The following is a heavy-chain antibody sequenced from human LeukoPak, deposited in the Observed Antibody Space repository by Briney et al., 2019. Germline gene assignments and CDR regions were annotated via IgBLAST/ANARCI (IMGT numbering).Heavy chain of an antibody. D-gene: IGHD3-16*01. CDR2: INTNTGNP. V-gene: IGHV7-4-1*02. CDR1: GYTFTGYY. J-gene: IGHJ4*02. CDR3: ARDVMRAQIIRAALV. Sequence: GASVKVSCKASGYTFTGYYMHWVRQAPGQGLEWMGWINTNTGNPTYAQGFTGRFVFSLDTSVSTAYLQISSLKAEDTAVYYCARDVMRAQIIRAALVWGQGTLVTVSS.